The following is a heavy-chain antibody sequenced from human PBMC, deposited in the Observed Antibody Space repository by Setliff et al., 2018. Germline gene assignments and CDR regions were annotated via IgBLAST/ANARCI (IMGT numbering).Heavy chain of an antibody. D-gene: IGHD3-9*01. CDR2: INHTGST. V-gene: IGHV4-34*01. CDR3: ARAPRYFDPTGSYFDY. Sequence: SETLSLTCGASGGTFSHYYWTWIRQSPGKGLEWIGEINHTGSTKCNPSLESRVTISIDTSKDQFSLEVASVTAADTAVYYCARAPRYFDPTGSYFDYWGQGTLVTVSS. CDR1: GGTFSHYY. J-gene: IGHJ4*02.